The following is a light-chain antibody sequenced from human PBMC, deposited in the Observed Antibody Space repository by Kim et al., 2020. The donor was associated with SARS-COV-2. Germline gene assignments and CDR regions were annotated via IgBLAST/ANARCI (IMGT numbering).Light chain of an antibody. CDR3: CSYTATSTWM. Sequence: GQSIAISCTGTSSDVGKHDYVSWYQQHPGKAPKLMIYDVDNRPSGVSNRFSGSKSSNTASLTISGLQPEDEADYYCCSYTATSTWMFGGGTQLTVL. J-gene: IGLJ3*02. CDR2: DVD. V-gene: IGLV2-14*03. CDR1: SSDVGKHDY.